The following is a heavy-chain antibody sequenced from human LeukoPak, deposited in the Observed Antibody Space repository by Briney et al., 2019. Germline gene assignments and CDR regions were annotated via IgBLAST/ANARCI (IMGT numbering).Heavy chain of an antibody. J-gene: IGHJ6*03. Sequence: ASVKVSCKASGYTFTSYYMHWVRQAPGQGLEWMGIINPGGGSTSYAQKFQGRVTMTRDMSTSTVYMELSSLRSEDTAVYYCARDRGYSYGREPWGGYYYYHMDVWGKGTTVTVSS. CDR1: GYTFTSYY. D-gene: IGHD5-18*01. CDR2: INPGGGST. V-gene: IGHV1-46*01. CDR3: ARDRGYSYGREPWGGYYYYHMDV.